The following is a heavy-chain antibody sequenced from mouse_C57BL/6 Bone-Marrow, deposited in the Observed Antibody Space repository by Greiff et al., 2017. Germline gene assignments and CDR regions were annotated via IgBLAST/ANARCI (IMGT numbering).Heavy chain of an antibody. CDR3: ARSARGVDYYGSSYRWYFDV. J-gene: IGHJ1*03. Sequence: QVQLQQPGAELVKPGASVKMSCKASGYTFTSYWITWVKQRPGQGLEWIGDIYPGSGSTNYNEKFKSKATLTVDTSSSTAYMQLSSLTSEDSAVYYCARSARGVDYYGSSYRWYFDVWGTGTTVTVSS. CDR2: IYPGSGST. V-gene: IGHV1-55*01. CDR1: GYTFTSYW. D-gene: IGHD1-1*01.